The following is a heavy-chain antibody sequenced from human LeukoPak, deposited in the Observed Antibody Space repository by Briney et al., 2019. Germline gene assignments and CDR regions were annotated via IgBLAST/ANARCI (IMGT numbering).Heavy chain of an antibody. D-gene: IGHD2-2*01. Sequence: SETLSLTCTVSGGSFSSYYWRWIRQPPGKGLEWIGYISYIGSTNYNPSLKSRVTISVDMSKNQFSLQLSSVTAADTAVYYCARQSCRSTSCPHRNVFDIWGQGTMVTVSP. CDR3: ARQSCRSTSCPHRNVFDI. V-gene: IGHV4-59*08. CDR2: ISYIGST. CDR1: GGSFSSYY. J-gene: IGHJ3*02.